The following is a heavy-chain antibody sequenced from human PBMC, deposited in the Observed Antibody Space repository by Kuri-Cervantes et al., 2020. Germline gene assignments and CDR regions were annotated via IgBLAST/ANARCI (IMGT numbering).Heavy chain of an antibody. CDR1: GGSFSGYY. CDR3: TRDREHTYGNCFDY. D-gene: IGHD3-10*01. V-gene: IGHV4-34*12. J-gene: IGHJ4*02. CDR2: IIHSGST. Sequence: SETLSLTCAVYGGSFSGYYWSWIRQPPGKGLEWIGEIIHSGSTNYNPSLKSRVTISIDTSKNQFSLRLNSVTAADTAVYYCTRDREHTYGNCFDYWGQGILVTVSS.